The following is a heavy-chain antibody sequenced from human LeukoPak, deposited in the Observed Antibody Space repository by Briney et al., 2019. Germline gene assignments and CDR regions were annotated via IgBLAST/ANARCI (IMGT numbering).Heavy chain of an antibody. CDR1: GYSFTNYW. V-gene: IGHV5-51*01. D-gene: IGHD6-19*01. CDR2: IHPGDSNT. J-gene: IGHJ4*02. Sequence: GESLKISCQGSGYSFTNYWIVWVRQMPGQGLEYMGIIHPGDSNTKYSPSFEGQVFISVDKSISTAYLQWSSLKASDSAIYYCARRRGDTVAGPDYWGQGTLVTVSS. CDR3: ARRRGDTVAGPDY.